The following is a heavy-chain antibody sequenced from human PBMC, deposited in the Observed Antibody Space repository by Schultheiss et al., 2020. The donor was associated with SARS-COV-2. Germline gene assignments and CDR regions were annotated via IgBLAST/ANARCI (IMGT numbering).Heavy chain of an antibody. Sequence: SETLSLTCTVSGGSISSYYWSWIRQPPGKGLEWIGEINHSGSTNYNPSLKSRVTISVDTSKNQFSLKLSSVTAADTAVYYCARDNVVYNWNDLQQYNWFDPWGQGTLVTVSS. D-gene: IGHD1-1*01. CDR3: ARDNVVYNWNDLQQYNWFDP. J-gene: IGHJ5*02. V-gene: IGHV4-34*01. CDR1: GGSISSYY. CDR2: INHSGST.